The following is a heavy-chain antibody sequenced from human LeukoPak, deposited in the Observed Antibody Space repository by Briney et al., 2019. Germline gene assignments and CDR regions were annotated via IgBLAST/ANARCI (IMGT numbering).Heavy chain of an antibody. CDR1: GFTFSSYS. CDR2: ISSSSSTI. V-gene: IGHV3-48*01. Sequence: GGSLRLSCAASGFTFSSYSMDWVRQAPGKGLEWVSYISSSSSTIYYADSVKGRFTISRDNAKNSLYLQMNSLRAEDTAVYYCARDGSRGNLVTAPDFWGQGTLVTVSS. CDR3: ARDGSRGNLVTAPDF. D-gene: IGHD2-21*02. J-gene: IGHJ4*02.